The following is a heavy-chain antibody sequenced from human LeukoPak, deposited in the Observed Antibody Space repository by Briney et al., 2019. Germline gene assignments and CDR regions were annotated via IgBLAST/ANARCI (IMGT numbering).Heavy chain of an antibody. V-gene: IGHV1-2*02. J-gene: IGHJ3*02. CDR2: INPNSGGT. CDR3: ASGYCSSTSCDDAFDI. CDR1: GYTFTGYY. D-gene: IGHD2-2*01. Sequence: ASVKVSCKASGYTFTGYYMHWVRQAPGQGLEWMGWINPNSGGTNYAQKFQGRVTMTRDTSISTAYMELSRLRSDDTAVYYCASGYCSSTSCDDAFDIWGQGTTVTVSS.